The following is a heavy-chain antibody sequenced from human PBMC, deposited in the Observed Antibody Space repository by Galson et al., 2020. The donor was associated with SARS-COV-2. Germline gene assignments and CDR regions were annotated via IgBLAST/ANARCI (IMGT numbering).Heavy chain of an antibody. J-gene: IGHJ3*02. CDR2: AGSVGDT. CDR1: GFTFSDYD. D-gene: IGHD1-26*01. V-gene: IGHV3-13*01. Sequence: GSLRLSCAASGFTFSDYDMHWVRQASGKSLEWVSLAGSVGDTYYLGSVKGRFIISRDNAKSSLYLQMNSLTAGDTAIYYCTRGQVGNAFDIWGQGTLVTVSS. CDR3: TRGQVGNAFDI.